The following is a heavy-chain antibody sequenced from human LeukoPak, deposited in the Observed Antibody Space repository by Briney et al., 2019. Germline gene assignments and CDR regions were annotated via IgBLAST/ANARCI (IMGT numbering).Heavy chain of an antibody. Sequence: GGSLRLSCATSGFTFSNFGMNWVRQAPGKGLEWVSYISSTSTTIYYADSVKGRFTISRDNAKNSLYLQMNSLRAEDTAVYYCARDRNVNYFDYWGQGTLVTVSS. D-gene: IGHD1-14*01. CDR1: GFTFSNFG. CDR3: ARDRNVNYFDY. V-gene: IGHV3-48*01. CDR2: ISSTSTTI. J-gene: IGHJ4*02.